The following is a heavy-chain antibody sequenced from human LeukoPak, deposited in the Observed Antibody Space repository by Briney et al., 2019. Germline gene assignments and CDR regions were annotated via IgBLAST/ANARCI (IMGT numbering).Heavy chain of an antibody. CDR1: GGSISSGSYY. Sequence: PSETLSLTCTVSGGSISSGSYYWSWIRQPAGKGLEWIGRIYTSGSTNYNPSLKSRVTISVDTSKNRFSLKLSSVTAADTAVYYCARFRFLEWFLFDYWGQGTLVTVSS. D-gene: IGHD3-3*01. CDR3: ARFRFLEWFLFDY. CDR2: IYTSGST. J-gene: IGHJ4*02. V-gene: IGHV4-61*02.